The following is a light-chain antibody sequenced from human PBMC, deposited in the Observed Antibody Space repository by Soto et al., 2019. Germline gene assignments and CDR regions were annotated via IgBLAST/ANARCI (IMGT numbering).Light chain of an antibody. V-gene: IGKV1-39*01. CDR1: QSINNY. Sequence: DIQITQSPSSLSASVGDSVTITCRTSQSINNYLHWYQQKPGKAPELLIFVASSLQSGVPSRFSGSGSGTEFTLTSSNLQPEDFATYFWQQGFSSPRITFGPGTKIDIK. CDR3: QQGFSSPRIT. J-gene: IGKJ3*01. CDR2: VAS.